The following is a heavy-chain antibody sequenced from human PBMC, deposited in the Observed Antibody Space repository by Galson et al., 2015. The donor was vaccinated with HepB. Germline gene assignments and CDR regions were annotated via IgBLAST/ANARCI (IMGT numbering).Heavy chain of an antibody. CDR3: GRGKGYFDC. Sequence: SLRLSCAASGFTFRSYWMSWVRQAPGKGLEWVANIRQDGSEEYYVDSVKGRFTISRDNAQNSLYLQMDSLRVEDTAVYYCGRGKGYFDCWGQGTLVTVSS. J-gene: IGHJ4*02. CDR1: GFTFRSYW. V-gene: IGHV3-7*03. CDR2: IRQDGSEE.